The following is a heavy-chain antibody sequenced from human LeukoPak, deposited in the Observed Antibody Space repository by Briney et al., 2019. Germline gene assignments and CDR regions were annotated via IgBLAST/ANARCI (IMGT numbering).Heavy chain of an antibody. CDR1: GFTLSSYS. CDR3: AIDGGYGYGSDY. Sequence: GGSLRLSCAASGFTLSSYSMNWVRQAPGKGLEWVSSISNSDSFIYYADSVKGRFTISRDNTKNSLYLQMNSLRAEDTAVYYCAIDGGYGYGSDYWGQGTLVTVSS. V-gene: IGHV3-21*01. J-gene: IGHJ4*02. CDR2: ISNSDSFI. D-gene: IGHD5-18*01.